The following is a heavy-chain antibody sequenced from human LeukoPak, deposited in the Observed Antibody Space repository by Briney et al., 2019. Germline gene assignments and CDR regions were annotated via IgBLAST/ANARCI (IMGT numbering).Heavy chain of an antibody. D-gene: IGHD2-2*01. CDR3: ARLGYCSSTSCYGYYYYGMDV. CDR2: IIPILGIA. Sequence: GASVKVSCKASGGTFSSYAISWVRQAPGQGLEWMGRIIPILGIANYAQKFQGRVTITADKSTSTAYMELSSLRSEDTAVYYCARLGYCSSTSCYGYYYYGMDVWAQGTTVTVSS. V-gene: IGHV1-69*04. CDR1: GGTFSSYA. J-gene: IGHJ6*02.